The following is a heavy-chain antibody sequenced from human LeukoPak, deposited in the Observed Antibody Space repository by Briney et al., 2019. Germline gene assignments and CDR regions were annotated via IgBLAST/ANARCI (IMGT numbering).Heavy chain of an antibody. CDR1: GFTFDTHD. J-gene: IGHJ4*02. D-gene: IGHD6-19*01. CDR3: AKEQSSGYYRTADY. V-gene: IGHV3-30*18. CDR2: ASRDGVRQ. Sequence: GGSLRLSCAASGFTFDTHDMHWVRRAPGKGLEWVGVASRDGVRQNYGDSVEGRFTISRDQSDNTLFLQMNSLRPGDTAVYYCAKEQSSGYYRTADYWGQGTLVTVSS.